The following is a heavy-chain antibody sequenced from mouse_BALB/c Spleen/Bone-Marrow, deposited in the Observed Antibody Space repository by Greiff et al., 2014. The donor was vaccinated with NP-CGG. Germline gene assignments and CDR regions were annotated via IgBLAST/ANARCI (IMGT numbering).Heavy chain of an antibody. D-gene: IGHD6-1*01. CDR2: IWAGGST. J-gene: IGHJ4*01. CDR1: GFSLTSYG. Sequence: VKLVESGPGLVAPSQSLSITCTVSGFSLTSYGVHWVRQPPGKGLEWLGVIWAGGSTNYNSALMSRLSISKDNSKSQVFLKMNSLQTDDTAMYYSARPTPRYFAMDYWGQGTSDTVSS. CDR3: ARPTPRYFAMDY. V-gene: IGHV2-9*02.